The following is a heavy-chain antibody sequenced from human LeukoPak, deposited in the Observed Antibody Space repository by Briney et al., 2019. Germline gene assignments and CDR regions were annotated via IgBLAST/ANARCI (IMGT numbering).Heavy chain of an antibody. CDR1: GFTFSSYS. CDR3: AKSGGNSGFDY. Sequence: GGSLRLSCAASGFTFSSYSMNWVRQAPGKGLEWVSFISSSGTYIYYADSMKGRFTISRENAKNSLYLQMNSLRVEATAPYYCAKSGGNSGFDYWGQGTLVTVSS. D-gene: IGHD4-23*01. V-gene: IGHV3-21*04. CDR2: ISSSGTYI. J-gene: IGHJ4*02.